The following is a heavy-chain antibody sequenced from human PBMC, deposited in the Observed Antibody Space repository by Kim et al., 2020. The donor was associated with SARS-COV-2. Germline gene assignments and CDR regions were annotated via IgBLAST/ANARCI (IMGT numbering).Heavy chain of an antibody. CDR3: ARKSSGAFDI. CDR2: SN. J-gene: IGHJ3*02. Sequence: SNDVAVSVKSRITIDPDTSKNQFSLQLNSVTPEDTAVYYCARKSSGAFDIWGQGTMVTVSS. V-gene: IGHV6-1*01. D-gene: IGHD7-27*01.